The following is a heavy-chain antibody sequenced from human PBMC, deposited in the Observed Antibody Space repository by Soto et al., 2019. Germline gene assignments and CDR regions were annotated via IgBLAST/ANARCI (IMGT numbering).Heavy chain of an antibody. Sequence: TGGSLRLSCAASGFTFSSYSMNWVRQAPGKGLEWVSSISSSSSYIYYADSVKGRFTISRDNAKNSLYLQMNSLRAEDTAVYYCARAPYCSGGSCPSFDPWGQGTLVTVSS. V-gene: IGHV3-21*01. J-gene: IGHJ5*02. D-gene: IGHD2-15*01. CDR2: ISSSSSYI. CDR3: ARAPYCSGGSCPSFDP. CDR1: GFTFSSYS.